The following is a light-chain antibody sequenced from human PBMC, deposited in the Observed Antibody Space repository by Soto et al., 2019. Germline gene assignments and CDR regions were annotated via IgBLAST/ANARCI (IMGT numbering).Light chain of an antibody. CDR2: GAS. CDR3: QQYGSSRRT. CDR1: QSVSSSY. J-gene: IGKJ1*01. Sequence: DIVLTQSPGALSLSPGERATLSCGASQSVSSSYLAWYQQKPGQAPRLLIDGASTRATGIPDRFSGSGSGTDFTLTISRLVPEYFAVYYCQQYGSSRRTFGQGAKVEIK. V-gene: IGKV3-20*01.